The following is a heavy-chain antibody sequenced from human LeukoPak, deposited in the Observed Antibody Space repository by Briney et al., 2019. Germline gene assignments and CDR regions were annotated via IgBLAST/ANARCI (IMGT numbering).Heavy chain of an antibody. Sequence: GESLKISCKGSGHSFTSYWIGWVRQMPGKGLEWMGIIYPGDSDTRYSPSFQGQVTISADKSISTAYLQWSSLKASDTAMYYCARLARYSSSSLARYYYYMDVWGKGTTVTVSS. CDR3: ARLARYSSSSLARYYYYMDV. CDR2: IYPGDSDT. D-gene: IGHD6-6*01. V-gene: IGHV5-51*01. J-gene: IGHJ6*03. CDR1: GHSFTSYW.